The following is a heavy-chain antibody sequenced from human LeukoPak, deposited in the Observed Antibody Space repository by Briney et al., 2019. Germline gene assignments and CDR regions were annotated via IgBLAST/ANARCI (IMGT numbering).Heavy chain of an antibody. V-gene: IGHV4-59*01. Sequence: SETLSLTCTVSGGSISSYYWSWIRQPRGKGGDGIGYIYYSGSTNYNPSLKSRVTISVDTSKNPFSLKLRSVTAADTAVYYCARDAGGSGRHYYYGMDVWGQGTTVTVSS. CDR1: GGSISSYY. CDR2: IYYSGST. CDR3: ARDAGGSGRHYYYGMDV. D-gene: IGHD3-10*01. J-gene: IGHJ6*02.